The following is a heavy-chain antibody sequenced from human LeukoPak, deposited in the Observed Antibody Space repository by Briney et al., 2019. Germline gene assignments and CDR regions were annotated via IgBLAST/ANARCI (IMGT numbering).Heavy chain of an antibody. CDR2: IYPDDSDT. V-gene: IGHV5-51*01. Sequence: GESLKISCKASGYGFTDYWIGWVRQTPGKGLEWMGVIYPDDSDTRYSPSFQGQVTISADKSIATVYLQWSSLKASDTALFYCARHGASGRHTVDFWGQGTLVTVSS. J-gene: IGHJ4*02. D-gene: IGHD3-10*01. CDR3: ARHGASGRHTVDF. CDR1: GYGFTDYW.